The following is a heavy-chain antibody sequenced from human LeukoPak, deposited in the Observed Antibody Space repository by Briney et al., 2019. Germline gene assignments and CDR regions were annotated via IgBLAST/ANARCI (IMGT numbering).Heavy chain of an antibody. CDR3: ARGGARVVPAASEHYFDY. CDR2: ISSSGSTI. Sequence: GSLRLSCAASGFTFSSYEMNWVRQAPGKGLEWVSYISSSGSTIYYADSVKGRFTISRDNAKNSLYLQMNSLRAEDTAVYYCARGGARVVPAASEHYFDYWGQGTLVTVSS. J-gene: IGHJ4*02. D-gene: IGHD2-2*01. V-gene: IGHV3-48*03. CDR1: GFTFSSYE.